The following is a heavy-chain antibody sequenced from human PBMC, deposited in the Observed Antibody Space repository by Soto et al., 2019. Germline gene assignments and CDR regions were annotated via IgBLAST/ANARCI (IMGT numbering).Heavy chain of an antibody. V-gene: IGHV4-31*03. CDR1: GGSISSGGYY. J-gene: IGHJ4*02. CDR3: ARELSGDLGIDY. CDR2: IYYSGST. Sequence: KPSETLSLTCTVSGGSISSGGYYWSWIRQHPGKGLEWIGYIYYSGSTYYNPSLKSRVTISVDTSKNQFSLKLSSVTAADTAVYYCARELSGDLGIDYWGQGTLVTVSS.